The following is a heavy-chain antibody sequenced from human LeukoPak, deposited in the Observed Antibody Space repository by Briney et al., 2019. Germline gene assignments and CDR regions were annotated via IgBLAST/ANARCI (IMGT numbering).Heavy chain of an antibody. V-gene: IGHV1-69*05. J-gene: IGHJ4*02. CDR1: GGTFSSYA. CDR3: SRGRYSTWGYFDY. D-gene: IGHD3-9*01. Sequence: SVKVSCKASGGTFSSYAISWVRQAPGQGLEWMGGIIPIFGTANYAQKFQGRVTITTDTSTRPAHMYLSSRRSEETDVCYVSRGRYSTWGYFDYWGKGTLVTVSS. CDR2: IIPIFGTA.